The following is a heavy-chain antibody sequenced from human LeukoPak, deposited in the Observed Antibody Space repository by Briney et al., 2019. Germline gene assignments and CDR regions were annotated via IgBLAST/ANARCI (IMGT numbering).Heavy chain of an antibody. Sequence: SGTLSLTCAVSGGSISSSNWWSWVRQPPGKGLEWIGEIYHSGSANYNPSLKSRVTISVDKSKNQFSLMLSSVTAADTAVYYCARAGPTYYYYYMDVWGKGTTVTVSS. CDR2: IYHSGSA. CDR1: GGSISSSNW. V-gene: IGHV4-4*02. CDR3: ARAGPTYYYYYMDV. D-gene: IGHD3-10*01. J-gene: IGHJ6*03.